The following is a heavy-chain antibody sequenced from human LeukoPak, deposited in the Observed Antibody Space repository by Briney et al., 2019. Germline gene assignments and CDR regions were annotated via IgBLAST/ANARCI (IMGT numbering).Heavy chain of an antibody. CDR1: GYTFSDYY. Sequence: ASVKVSCKASGYTFSDYYIHWVRQAPGQGPEWMGWINLNTGGTNYAQKFDGRFSMTRDTSINTAFMELSGLTFDDTAVYYCARDRGSSSWPDAFDIWGQGTMVTVSS. CDR3: ARDRGSSSWPDAFDI. V-gene: IGHV1-2*02. J-gene: IGHJ3*02. CDR2: INLNTGGT. D-gene: IGHD6-13*01.